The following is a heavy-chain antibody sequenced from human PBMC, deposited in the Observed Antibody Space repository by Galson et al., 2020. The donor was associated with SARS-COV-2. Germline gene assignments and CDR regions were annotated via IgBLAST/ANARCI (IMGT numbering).Heavy chain of an antibody. J-gene: IGHJ5*02. CDR2: IYPGDSKT. CDR1: GYSFTNYW. D-gene: IGHD2-15*01. CDR3: ARGGYCSGRSCSTYNWFDP. V-gene: IGHV5-51*01. Sequence: GESLKISCKGSGYSFTNYWIAWVRQMPGKGLEWMGIIYPGDSKTRYSPSFQGRVTISADKSMSTAYLQWSSLKASDTAIYFCARGGYCSGRSCSTYNWFDPWGQGTLVTVSS.